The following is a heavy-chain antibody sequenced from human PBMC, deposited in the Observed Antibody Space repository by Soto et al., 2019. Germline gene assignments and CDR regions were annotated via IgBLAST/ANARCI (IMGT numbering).Heavy chain of an antibody. V-gene: IGHV3-23*04. CDR2: ISGSGRCT. Sequence: DVQLVESGGDLVQPGGSLRLSCAASGFTFDSCVMSWVRQAPGKGLEWLSLISGSGRCTDYADSVKGRFTISRDNSKNTLYLQMNSLRVEDTAVYYCAKDPPSERMQPDYGMDVWGQGTTVTVSS. D-gene: IGHD6-13*01. J-gene: IGHJ6*02. CDR3: AKDPPSERMQPDYGMDV. CDR1: GFTFDSCV.